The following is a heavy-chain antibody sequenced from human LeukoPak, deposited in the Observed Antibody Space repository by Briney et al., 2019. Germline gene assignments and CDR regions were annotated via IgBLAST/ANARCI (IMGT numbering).Heavy chain of an antibody. J-gene: IGHJ6*03. D-gene: IGHD3-10*01. Sequence: SETLSLTCTVSGGSISSYYWSWIRQPAGKGLEWIGRIYTSGSTNYNPSLKSRVTMSVDTSKNQFSLKLSSVTAADTAVYYCARDGGSGSYYYYMDVWGKGTTVTISS. CDR1: GGSISSYY. V-gene: IGHV4-4*07. CDR2: IYTSGST. CDR3: ARDGGSGSYYYYMDV.